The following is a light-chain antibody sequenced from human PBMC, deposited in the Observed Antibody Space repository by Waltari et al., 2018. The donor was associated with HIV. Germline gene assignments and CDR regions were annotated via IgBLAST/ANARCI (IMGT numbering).Light chain of an antibody. CDR3: ATHSTTDFFL. J-gene: IGLJ2*01. CDR1: SFEAGIYNF. V-gene: IGLV2-14*01. Sequence: HSALTQPASVSGSPGQSVTISCSGISFEAGIYNFVSWYQQHHAKAPRLLLYGVVNRSPGTPYRFSGSKSGDTASLTISGLQSDDEAYYYCATHSTTDFFLFGGGTKLTVL. CDR2: GVV.